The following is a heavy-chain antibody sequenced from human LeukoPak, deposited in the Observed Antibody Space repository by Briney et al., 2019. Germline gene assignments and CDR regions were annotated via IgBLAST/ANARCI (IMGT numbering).Heavy chain of an antibody. CDR1: RFTVSSNY. CDR2: IYSGGST. V-gene: IGHV3-66*01. D-gene: IGHD2-15*01. Sequence: PGGSLRLSCAASRFTVSSNYMSWVRQAPGKGLEWVSVIYSGGSTYYADSVKGRFTISRDNSKNTLYIQMNSLRAEDTAVYYCAGGYCSGGSCIDAFDIWGQGTMVTVSS. J-gene: IGHJ3*02. CDR3: AGGYCSGGSCIDAFDI.